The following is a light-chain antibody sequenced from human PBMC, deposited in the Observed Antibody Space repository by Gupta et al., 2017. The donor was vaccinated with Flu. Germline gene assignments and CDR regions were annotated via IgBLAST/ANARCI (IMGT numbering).Light chain of an antibody. Sequence: QSVLTRPPSVSAAPGLEVTNSCYGSSSNIGNNYVSWYQQLPGTAPKLLIYDNNKRPSGIPDRFSGSKSGTSATLGITGLQTGDEADYYCGTWDSSLSAGVFGGGTKLTVL. CDR2: DNN. CDR1: SSNIGNNY. V-gene: IGLV1-51*01. J-gene: IGLJ3*02. CDR3: GTWDSSLSAGV.